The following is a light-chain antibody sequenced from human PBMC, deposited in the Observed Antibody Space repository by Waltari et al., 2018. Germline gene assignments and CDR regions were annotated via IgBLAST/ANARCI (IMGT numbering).Light chain of an antibody. V-gene: IGKV1-39*01. J-gene: IGKJ4*01. Sequence: DIQMTQSPSSLSASVGDTVTITCRASQSISSYLNWYQHKPGQAPKLLIYAASSLQTGVPSRFRGSGSETDFTLTLTSLQPEDYATYYCQQTYSTPLTIGGGTKVEIK. CDR2: AAS. CDR3: QQTYSTPLT. CDR1: QSISSY.